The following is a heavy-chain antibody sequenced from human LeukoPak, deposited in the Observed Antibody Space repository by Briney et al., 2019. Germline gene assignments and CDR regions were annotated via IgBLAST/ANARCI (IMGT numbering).Heavy chain of an antibody. Sequence: GGSLRLSCAASGFTVSSNYVSWVRQAPGKGLEWVSVIYSGGSTYYADSVKGRFTISRDNSKNTLYLQMNSLRAEDTAVYYCASYDTGYSSGWYGWFDPWGQGTLVTVSS. D-gene: IGHD6-19*01. V-gene: IGHV3-53*01. CDR3: ASYDTGYSSGWYGWFDP. J-gene: IGHJ5*02. CDR2: IYSGGST. CDR1: GFTVSSNY.